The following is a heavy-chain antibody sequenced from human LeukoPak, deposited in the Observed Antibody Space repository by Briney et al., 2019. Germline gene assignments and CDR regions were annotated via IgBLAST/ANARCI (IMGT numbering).Heavy chain of an antibody. CDR1: GFTYNICA. V-gene: IGHV3-30-3*01. D-gene: IGHD3-22*01. CDR2: ISYDGSNK. J-gene: IGHJ4*02. CDR3: VRGVGLYDSIGYFDY. Sequence: GRSLRLSCAASGFTYNICAMHWVRQAPGKGLEWVTTISYDGSNKYYADSVRGRFTISRDNSKNTLYLQMNSLRVDDMAVYYCVRGVGLYDSIGYFDYWGQGTLVTVSS.